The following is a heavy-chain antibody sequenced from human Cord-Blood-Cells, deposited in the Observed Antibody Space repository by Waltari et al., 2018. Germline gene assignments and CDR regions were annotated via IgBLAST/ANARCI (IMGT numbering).Heavy chain of an antibody. CDR3: AHRRVLGNSSSDDAFDI. J-gene: IGHJ3*02. CDR2: IYWDDDK. CDR1: GFSLSTSGVG. Sequence: QITLKESGPTLVKPTQTLTLTCTFSGFSLSTSGVGVGWIRQPPGKALEWLALIYWDDDKRYSPSLKSRLTITKDTSKNQVVLTMTNMDPVDTATYYRAHRRVLGNSSSDDAFDIWGQGTMVTVSS. V-gene: IGHV2-5*02. D-gene: IGHD6-6*01.